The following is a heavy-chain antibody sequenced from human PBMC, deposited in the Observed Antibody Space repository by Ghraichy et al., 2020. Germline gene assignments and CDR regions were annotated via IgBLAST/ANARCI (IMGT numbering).Heavy chain of an antibody. V-gene: IGHV4-34*01. D-gene: IGHD2-2*01. CDR1: GGSFSDYY. CDR2: INHSGST. J-gene: IGHJ2*01. Sequence: SETLSLTCAVYGGSFSDYYWSWIRQPPGQGLEWIGEINHSGSTNYNPSLKSRVTISVDTSKNQFSLKLGSVTAADTAVYYCARVLVPPGSRYFDLWGRGTLVTVSS. CDR3: ARVLVPPGSRYFDL.